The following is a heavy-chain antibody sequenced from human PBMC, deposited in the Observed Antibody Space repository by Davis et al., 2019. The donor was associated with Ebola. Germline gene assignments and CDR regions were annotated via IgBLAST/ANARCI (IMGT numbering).Heavy chain of an antibody. V-gene: IGHV4-39*01. CDR3: ARSRQSGLWYNGMDV. CDR1: GFTFSSYA. Sequence: MPGGSLRLSCAASGFTFSSYAMRWVRQAPGKGLEWIGSIYYSGSTYYNPSLKSRVTISVDTSKNQFSLKLSSVTAADTAVYYCARSRQSGLWYNGMDVWGRGTTVIVSS. CDR2: IYYSGST. J-gene: IGHJ6*02. D-gene: IGHD3-3*01.